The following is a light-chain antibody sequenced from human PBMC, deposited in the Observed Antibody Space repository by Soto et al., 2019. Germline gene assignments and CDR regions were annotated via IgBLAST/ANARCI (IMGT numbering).Light chain of an antibody. J-gene: IGLJ3*02. V-gene: IGLV2-8*01. CDR3: NSYAGSNNWV. CDR2: EVS. CDR1: SSDVGGYNY. Sequence: QSALTQPPSASGSPGQSVTISCTGTSSDVGGYNYVSWYQQHPGKAPKLMIYEVSKRPSGVPDRCSGSKSGNTPSLTVSGLQAEDEADYYCNSYAGSNNWVFGGGTKLTVL.